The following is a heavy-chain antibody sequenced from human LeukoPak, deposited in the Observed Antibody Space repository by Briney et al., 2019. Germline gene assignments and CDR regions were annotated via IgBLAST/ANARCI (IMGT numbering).Heavy chain of an antibody. Sequence: SVKVSCKASGGTFSSYAISWVRQAPGQGLEWMGGIIPIFGTANYAQKFQGRVTITTDESTSTAYMELSSLRSEDTAVYYCASAHPLNSYSNHAYYFDYWGQGTLVTVSS. V-gene: IGHV1-69*05. CDR2: IIPIFGTA. D-gene: IGHD4-11*01. CDR3: ASAHPLNSYSNHAYYFDY. CDR1: GGTFSSYA. J-gene: IGHJ4*02.